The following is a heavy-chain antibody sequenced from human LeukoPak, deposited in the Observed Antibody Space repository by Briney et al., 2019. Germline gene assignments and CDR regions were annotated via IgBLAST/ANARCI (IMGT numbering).Heavy chain of an antibody. J-gene: IGHJ4*02. Sequence: SETLSLTCAVYGGSFSDYYWSWIRQPPGKGLEWIGEINHSGSTNYNPSLKSRVTISVDTSKNQFSLKLSSVTAADTAVYYCARGGGDYEEIWGQGTLVTVSS. D-gene: IGHD4-17*01. CDR1: GGSFSDYY. V-gene: IGHV4-34*01. CDR2: INHSGST. CDR3: ARGGGDYEEI.